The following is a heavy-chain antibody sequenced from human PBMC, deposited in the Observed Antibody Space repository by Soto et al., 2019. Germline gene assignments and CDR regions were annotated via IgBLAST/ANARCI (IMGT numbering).Heavy chain of an antibody. V-gene: IGHV4-39*07. CDR1: GGSISSTTYY. CDR3: ARYGSGSSVWFDP. CDR2: FYYSGST. J-gene: IGHJ5*02. Sequence: SETLSLTCTVSGGSISSTTYYWGWIRQPPGKGLEWIGSFYYSGSTYYNPSLNSRVTISVDTSKNQFSLKLRSVTAADTAVYYCARYGSGSSVWFDPWGQGTLVTVSS. D-gene: IGHD3-10*01.